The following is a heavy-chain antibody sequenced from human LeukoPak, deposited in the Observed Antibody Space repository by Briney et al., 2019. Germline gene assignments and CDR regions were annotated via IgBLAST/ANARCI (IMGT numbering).Heavy chain of an antibody. D-gene: IGHD3-10*01. J-gene: IGHJ4*02. CDR2: INPNSGGT. CDR3: ARVGVLLWFGELDY. CDR1: GYTFTGYY. V-gene: IGHV1-2*02. Sequence: ASVKISCKASGYTFTGYYMHWVRQAPGQGLEWMGWINPNSGGTNYAQKFQGRVTMTRDTSISTAYMELSRLRSDDTAVYYCARVGVLLWFGELDYWGQGTLVTVSS.